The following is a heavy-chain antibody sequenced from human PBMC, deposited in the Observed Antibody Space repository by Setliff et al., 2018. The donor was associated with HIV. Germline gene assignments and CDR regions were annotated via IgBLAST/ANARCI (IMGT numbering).Heavy chain of an antibody. Sequence: GGSLRLSCAASGMTFSDAWMTWVRQAPGKGLEWVGRIKSKEDGGTIEYAAPVKGRFTISRDNSKNTLYLQMNSLRAEDTAVYYCARDSSSWYEFYFDCWGQGTLVTVSS. CDR1: GMTFSDAW. CDR3: ARDSSSWYEFYFDC. V-gene: IGHV3-15*01. D-gene: IGHD6-13*01. CDR2: IKSKEDGGTI. J-gene: IGHJ4*02.